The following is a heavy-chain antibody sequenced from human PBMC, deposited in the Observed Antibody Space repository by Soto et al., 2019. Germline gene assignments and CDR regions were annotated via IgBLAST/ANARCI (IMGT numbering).Heavy chain of an antibody. V-gene: IGHV1-2*02. CDR2: INPTTGGT. D-gene: IGHD1-1*01. CDR1: GYSFVGYY. Sequence: ASVKVSCKVSGYSFVGYYLHWMRQAPGQGLEWLGWINPTTGGTNYAQKLQGRVTMTTDTSTSTAYMELRSLRSDDTAVYYCARARRTGTNRFDYWGQGTLVTVSS. J-gene: IGHJ4*02. CDR3: ARARRTGTNRFDY.